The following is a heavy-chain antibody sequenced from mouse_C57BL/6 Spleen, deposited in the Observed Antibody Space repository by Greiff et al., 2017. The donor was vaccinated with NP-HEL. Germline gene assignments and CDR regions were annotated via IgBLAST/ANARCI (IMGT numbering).Heavy chain of an antibody. CDR1: GFSLSTFGMG. Sequence: QVTLKVCGPGILQPSQTLSLTCSFSGFSLSTFGMGVGWIRQPSGKGLEWLAHIWWDDDKYYNPALKSRLSIFKDTSKNQVFLKIANVDTADTATYYCARIREGNYVPDYFDYWGQGTTLTVSS. V-gene: IGHV8-8*01. CDR2: IWWDDDK. D-gene: IGHD2-1*01. CDR3: ARIREGNYVPDYFDY. J-gene: IGHJ2*01.